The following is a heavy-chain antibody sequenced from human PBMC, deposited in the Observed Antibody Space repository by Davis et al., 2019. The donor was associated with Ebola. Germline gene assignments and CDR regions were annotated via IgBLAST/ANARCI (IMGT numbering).Heavy chain of an antibody. J-gene: IGHJ4*02. CDR3: TTRLVNHFDH. D-gene: IGHD6-19*01. V-gene: IGHV3-23*01. CDR2: ISDSDTGHT. Sequence: GESLKISCAASGFTFRSYTLNWVRQAPGKGLEWVSTISDSDTGHTHYADSVRGRFTISRDDSMNMIFLQMNPLRAEDTAFYYCTTRLVNHFDHWGQGTLVTVSS. CDR1: GFTFRSYT.